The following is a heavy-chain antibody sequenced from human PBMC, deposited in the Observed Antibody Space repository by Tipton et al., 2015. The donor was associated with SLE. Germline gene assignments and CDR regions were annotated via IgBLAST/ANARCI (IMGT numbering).Heavy chain of an antibody. Sequence: QLVQSGAEVKKPGASVKVSCKASGYTFTDYGVNWVRQAPGQGLEWMGWISPYNGNTKYAQKLQGRVTVTADTSSSTVYVELSSLRFDDTAVYYCARDRSRSGSDVFDYWGHGSLVTVSS. J-gene: IGHJ4*01. D-gene: IGHD1-26*01. CDR3: ARDRSRSGSDVFDY. CDR2: ISPYNGNT. V-gene: IGHV1-18*01. CDR1: GYTFTDYG.